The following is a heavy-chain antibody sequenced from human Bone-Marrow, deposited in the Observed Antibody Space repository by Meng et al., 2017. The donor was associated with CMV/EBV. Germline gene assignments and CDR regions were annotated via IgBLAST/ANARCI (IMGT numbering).Heavy chain of an antibody. D-gene: IGHD3-16*01. J-gene: IGHJ5*02. CDR1: GFTFSSYT. CDR3: ATRSASDQ. Sequence: GESLKISCTASGFTFSSYTMNWVRQPPGKGLEWVSYISSSGRAVHYADSLRGRFTVSRDNAKNSLYLQMNSLRADDTAVYHCATRSASDQWGQGRLVTVTS. CDR2: ISSSGRAV. V-gene: IGHV3-48*04.